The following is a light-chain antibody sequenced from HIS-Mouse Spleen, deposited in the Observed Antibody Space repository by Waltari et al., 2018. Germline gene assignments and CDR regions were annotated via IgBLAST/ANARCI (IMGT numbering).Light chain of an antibody. CDR1: SSHVGGYNY. V-gene: IGLV2-14*03. J-gene: IGLJ2*01. Sequence: QSALTQPASVSGSPGQSITISCTGTSSHVGGYNYVSWYQQHPGKAPKLMIYGVSNRPSGVSNRFSGSKSGNTASLTISGLQAEDEADYYCSSYTSSSTLVVFGGGTKLTVL. CDR2: GVS. CDR3: SSYTSSSTLVV.